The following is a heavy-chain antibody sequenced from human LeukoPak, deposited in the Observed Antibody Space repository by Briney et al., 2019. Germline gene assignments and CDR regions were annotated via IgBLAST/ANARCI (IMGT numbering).Heavy chain of an antibody. Sequence: GGSLRLSCAASGFTSSYYAMHWVRQAPGKGLEWVAYISFDGSNKYYRDSVQGRFTISRDKSKNTLNLQMNSLRPEDTAVYYCVREVDFDYWGQGTLVTVSS. CDR1: GFTSSYYA. J-gene: IGHJ4*02. V-gene: IGHV3-30*04. CDR2: ISFDGSNK. D-gene: IGHD3-3*01. CDR3: VREVDFDY.